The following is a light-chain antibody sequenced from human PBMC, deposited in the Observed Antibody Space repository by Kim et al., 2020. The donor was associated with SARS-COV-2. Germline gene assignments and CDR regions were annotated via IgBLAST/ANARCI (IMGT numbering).Light chain of an antibody. V-gene: IGLV3-19*01. J-gene: IGLJ2*01. CDR1: SLRSYY. Sequence: ALGQTVGITVKGDSLRSYYASWYQQKPGQAPVLVIYGKNNRPSGIPDRFSGSSSGNTASLTITGAQAEDEADYYCNSRDSSGNHVVFGGGTQLTVL. CDR3: NSRDSSGNHVV. CDR2: GKN.